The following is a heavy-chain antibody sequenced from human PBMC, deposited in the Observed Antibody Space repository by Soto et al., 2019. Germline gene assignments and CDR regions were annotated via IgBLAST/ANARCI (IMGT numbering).Heavy chain of an antibody. CDR1: GYIFTGYY. D-gene: IGHD3-22*01. J-gene: IGHJ4*02. CDR2: INPNSGGT. Sequence: VASVKVSCKASGYIFTGYYMHWVRQAPGQGLEWMGWINPNSGGTNYAQKFQGRVTITRDTSISTAYMELSRLRSDDTAVYYCARDYYDSSDYVFYFDYWGQGTLVTVSS. CDR3: ARDYYDSSDYVFYFDY. V-gene: IGHV1-2*02.